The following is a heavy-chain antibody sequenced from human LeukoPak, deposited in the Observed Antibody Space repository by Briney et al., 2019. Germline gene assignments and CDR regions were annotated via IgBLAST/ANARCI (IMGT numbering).Heavy chain of an antibody. Sequence: PSETLSLTCLVSGGSMSRYFWNWVRQSPGKELEWIGYIYSRGTTDYNPSLKSRVTMSIDPSENHFSLRLGSVTAADTAVYYCARRLAVDGPLYSWGRGNLVAVSA. J-gene: IGHJ4*02. V-gene: IGHV4-59*01. CDR1: GGSMSRYF. D-gene: IGHD3-9*01. CDR3: ARRLAVDGPLYS. CDR2: IYSRGTT.